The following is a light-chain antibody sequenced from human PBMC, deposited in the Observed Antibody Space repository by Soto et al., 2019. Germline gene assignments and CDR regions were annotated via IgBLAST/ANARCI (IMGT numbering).Light chain of an antibody. CDR1: QTVSNTY. J-gene: IGKJ4*01. Sequence: EIVLTQFPGALSLSPGERVTLSCRASQTVSNTYLAWYQQKSRQAPMFLIYGASNRATGIPDRFSGSGSETDFTLTISSLEPEDFAVYYCQQYGALPPTFGGGTKVEIK. V-gene: IGKV3-20*01. CDR3: QQYGALPPT. CDR2: GAS.